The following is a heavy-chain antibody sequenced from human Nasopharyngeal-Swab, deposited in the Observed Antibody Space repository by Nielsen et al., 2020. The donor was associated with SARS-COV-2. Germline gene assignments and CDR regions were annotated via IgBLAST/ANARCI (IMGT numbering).Heavy chain of an antibody. J-gene: IGHJ4*02. CDR2: IYPGDSDT. D-gene: IGHD3-10*01. CDR1: GYSFTSYW. CDR3: ASQLYYGSGSYDY. Sequence: GGSLRLSCKGSGYSFTSYWIGWVRQMPGKGLEWMGIIYPGDSDTRYSPSFQGQVTISADKSISTAYLQWSSLKASDTAMYYCASQLYYGSGSYDYWGQGTLVTVSS. V-gene: IGHV5-51*01.